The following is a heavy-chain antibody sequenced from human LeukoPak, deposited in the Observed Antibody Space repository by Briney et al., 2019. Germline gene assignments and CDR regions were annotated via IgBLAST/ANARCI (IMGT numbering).Heavy chain of an antibody. CDR1: AFSFSDYN. D-gene: IGHD1-26*01. CDR2: ITSTGSYI. Sequence: GGSLRLSCAASAFSFSDYNMNWVRQAPGKGLEWVSSITSTGSYIYYADSVKGRFTIARDNAKNSLFLQLNSLRAEDTAVYYCARDPYSGTYSDYYYYYMDVWGKGTTVTVSS. CDR3: ARDPYSGTYSDYYYYYMDV. V-gene: IGHV3-21*01. J-gene: IGHJ6*03.